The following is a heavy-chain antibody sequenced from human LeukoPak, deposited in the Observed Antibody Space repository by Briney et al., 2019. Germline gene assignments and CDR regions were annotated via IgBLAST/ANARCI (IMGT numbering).Heavy chain of an antibody. D-gene: IGHD3-22*01. V-gene: IGHV1-46*01. CDR1: GYTFTGYY. J-gene: IGHJ4*02. CDR3: ARYSSSGYYPL. Sequence: ASVKVSCKASGYTFTGYYMHWVRQAPGQGLEWMGIINPSGGSTSYAQKFQGRVTMTRDTSTSTVYMELSSLRSEDTAVYYCARYSSSGYYPLWGQGTLVTVSS. CDR2: INPSGGST.